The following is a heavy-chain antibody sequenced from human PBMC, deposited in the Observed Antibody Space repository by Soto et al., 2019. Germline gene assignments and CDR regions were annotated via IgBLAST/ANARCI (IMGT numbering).Heavy chain of an antibody. Sequence: GGSLRLSCAASGLTFSSYDMHWVRQATGKGLEWVSAIGTAGDTYYPGSVKGRFTISRDNSKNSLYLQMNSLRAEDTAVYYCAKATYYDFWSGFAVPYYYYGMDVWGQGTMVTVSS. CDR3: AKATYYDFWSGFAVPYYYYGMDV. V-gene: IGHV3-13*01. CDR2: IGTAGDT. D-gene: IGHD3-3*01. J-gene: IGHJ6*02. CDR1: GLTFSSYD.